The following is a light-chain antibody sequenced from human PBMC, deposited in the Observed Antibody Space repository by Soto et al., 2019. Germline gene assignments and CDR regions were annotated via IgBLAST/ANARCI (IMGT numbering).Light chain of an antibody. CDR1: QSVSSN. J-gene: IGKJ1*01. Sequence: EIVMTQSPATLSVSPGERATLSCRASQSVSSNLAWYQQKPGQAPRLLIYGAASRATGIPDRFSGRGSGTDFTLTISRLEPEDFAVYYCQQYGSSSTFGQGTKVDIK. CDR2: GAA. CDR3: QQYGSSST. V-gene: IGKV3-20*01.